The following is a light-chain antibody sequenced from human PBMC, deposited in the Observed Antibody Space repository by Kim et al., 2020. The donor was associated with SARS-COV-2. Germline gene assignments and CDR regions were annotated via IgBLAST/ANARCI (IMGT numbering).Light chain of an antibody. CDR2: EVS. CDR3: SSFAGINNYG. CDR1: SSDVGGYNY. V-gene: IGLV2-8*01. J-gene: IGLJ1*01. Sequence: QSALTQPPSASGSPGQSVTISCTGTSSDVGGYNYVSWYQQHPGKAPKLMIYEVSKRPSGVPDRFSGSKSGNTASLTVSGLQAEDEADYYCSSFAGINNYGFGTGTKVTVL.